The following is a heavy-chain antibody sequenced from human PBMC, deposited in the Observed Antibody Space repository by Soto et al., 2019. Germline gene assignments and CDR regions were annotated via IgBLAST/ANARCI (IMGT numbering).Heavy chain of an antibody. CDR3: AKDLSVGGSYLDY. CDR1: GFTFSSYA. CDR2: ISGSGGST. D-gene: IGHD1-26*01. Sequence: EVQLLESGGGLVQPGGSLRLSCAASGFTFSSYAMSWVRQAPGKGLEWVSAISGSGGSTYYADSVKGRFTISRDNSKNTLYLQMNSLRAQDTAVYYCAKDLSVGGSYLDYWGQGTLVTVSS. V-gene: IGHV3-23*01. J-gene: IGHJ4*02.